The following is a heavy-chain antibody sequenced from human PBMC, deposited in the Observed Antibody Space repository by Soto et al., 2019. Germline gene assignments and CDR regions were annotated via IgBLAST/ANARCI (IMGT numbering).Heavy chain of an antibody. D-gene: IGHD3-10*01. J-gene: IGHJ4*02. CDR2: IGGSETT. CDR1: GASMGRYY. V-gene: IGHV4-59*01. Sequence: PSETRSLTCTVCGASMGRYYWRWIRQSAGKGREYMGYIGGSETTNYSPSLRSRVTISLEASKSQFSLKLSSVTAPATAAYSCARVDYYGAGTYLFDYWGPGTLVTVSS. CDR3: ARVDYYGAGTYLFDY.